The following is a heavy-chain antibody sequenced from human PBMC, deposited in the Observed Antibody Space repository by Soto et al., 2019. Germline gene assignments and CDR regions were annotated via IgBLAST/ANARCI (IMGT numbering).Heavy chain of an antibody. CDR1: GGSISSYY. J-gene: IGHJ4*02. CDR3: ARLFTRAYCSGGSCYPFDY. D-gene: IGHD2-15*01. V-gene: IGHV4-59*08. CDR2: IYYSGST. Sequence: PSETLSLTCTVSGGSISSYYWSWIRQPPGKGLEWIGYIYYSGSTNYNPSLKSRVTISVDTSKNQFSLKLSSVTAADTAVYYCARLFTRAYCSGGSCYPFDYWGQGTLVTVSS.